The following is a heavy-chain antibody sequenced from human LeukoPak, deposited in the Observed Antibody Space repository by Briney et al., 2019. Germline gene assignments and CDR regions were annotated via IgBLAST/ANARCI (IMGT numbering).Heavy chain of an antibody. V-gene: IGHV3-30*02. CDR1: GFTFSSYG. J-gene: IGHJ3*02. CDR2: IRYDGSNK. CDR3: ARDPTSSWETAFDI. D-gene: IGHD1-26*01. Sequence: GGSLRLSCAASGFTFSSYGMHWVRQAPGKGLEWVAFIRYDGSNKYYADSVKGRFTISRDNAKNSLYLQMNSLRAEDTAVYYCARDPTSSWETAFDIWGQGTLVTVSS.